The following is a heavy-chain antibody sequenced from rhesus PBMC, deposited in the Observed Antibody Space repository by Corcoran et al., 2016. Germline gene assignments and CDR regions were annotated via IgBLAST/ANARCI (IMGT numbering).Heavy chain of an antibody. CDR1: GASISSYW. D-gene: IGHD2-33*01. J-gene: IGHJ5-1*01. V-gene: IGHV4-80*01. CDR2: INGNSGST. Sequence: QVQLQESGPGLVKPSETLSPTCAVSGASISSYWWNWIRQPPGKVLEWIGEINGNSGSTNYNPSLKSRVTISKDASKTQFSLKLSSVTAADTAVYYCARDNSVVITFNPNRFDVWGPGVLVTVSS. CDR3: ARDNSVVITFNPNRFDV.